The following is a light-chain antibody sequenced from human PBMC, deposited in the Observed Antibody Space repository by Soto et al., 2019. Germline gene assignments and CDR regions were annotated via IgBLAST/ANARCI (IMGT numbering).Light chain of an antibody. J-gene: IGKJ2*01. CDR1: QTISGY. Sequence: DIRMTQSPSSLFASVGDRVTITCRASQTISGYLNWYQQKLGEAPKLLIYAASNLQSGVPSRFSGSGSGTDYTLTIGRLQPEDFATYYCQQTYTTPHAFGLGTKLEMK. CDR2: AAS. V-gene: IGKV1-39*01. CDR3: QQTYTTPHA.